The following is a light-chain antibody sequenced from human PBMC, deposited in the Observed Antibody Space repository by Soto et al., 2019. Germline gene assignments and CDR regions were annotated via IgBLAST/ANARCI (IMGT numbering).Light chain of an antibody. J-gene: IGKJ1*01. CDR3: QQGYKTPWT. V-gene: IGKV1-39*01. Sequence: DIPMTQSPSSLSASTGDRVTITCRASQSISTYLNWYQQKPGKAPKLLLYGASSLQSGVPSRFSGSGSGTDFSLTISSLEPEDFATYYCQQGYKTPWTFGQGTKVEIK. CDR2: GAS. CDR1: QSISTY.